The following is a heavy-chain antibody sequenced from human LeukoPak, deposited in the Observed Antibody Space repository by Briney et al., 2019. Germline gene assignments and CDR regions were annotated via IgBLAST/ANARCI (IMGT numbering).Heavy chain of an antibody. Sequence: SETLSLTCAVYGGTFRGYYWSWIRQPPGRGLEWIGEINHSGSTNYNPSLKSRVTISVDTSKNQFSLKLSSVTAADTAVYYCARDRIVLMVYANLDYGMDVWGQGTTVTVSS. V-gene: IGHV4-34*01. J-gene: IGHJ6*02. CDR3: ARDRIVLMVYANLDYGMDV. CDR2: INHSGST. CDR1: GGTFRGYY. D-gene: IGHD2-8*01.